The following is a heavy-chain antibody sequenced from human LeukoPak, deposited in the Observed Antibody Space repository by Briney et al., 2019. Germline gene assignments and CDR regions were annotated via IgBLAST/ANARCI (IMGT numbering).Heavy chain of an antibody. CDR2: ISYDGSNK. CDR3: ATARRWLQLNYYYYGMDV. D-gene: IGHD1-1*01. Sequence: PGGSLRLSCAASGFTFSSYAMPWVRQAPGKGLEWVAVISYDGSNKYYADSVKGRFTISRDNSKNTLYLQMNSLRAEDTAVCYCATARRWLQLNYYYYGMDVWGQGTTVTVSS. V-gene: IGHV3-30-3*01. J-gene: IGHJ6*02. CDR1: GFTFSSYA.